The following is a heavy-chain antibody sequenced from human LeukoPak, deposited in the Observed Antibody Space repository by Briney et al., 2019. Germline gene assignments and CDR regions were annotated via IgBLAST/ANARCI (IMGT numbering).Heavy chain of an antibody. Sequence: PGGSLRLSCAASGFTFSSYAMSWVRQAPGKGLEWVSAISGSGGSTYYADSVKGRFTISRDNSKNTLYLQMNSLRAEDTAVYYCAKVYCTNGVCPPDYYYMDVWGKGTTVTVSS. V-gene: IGHV3-23*01. CDR2: ISGSGGST. CDR1: GFTFSSYA. D-gene: IGHD2-8*01. CDR3: AKVYCTNGVCPPDYYYMDV. J-gene: IGHJ6*03.